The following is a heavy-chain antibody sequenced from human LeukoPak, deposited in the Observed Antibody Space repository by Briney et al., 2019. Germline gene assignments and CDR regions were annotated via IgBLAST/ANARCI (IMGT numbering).Heavy chain of an antibody. D-gene: IGHD3-10*02. Sequence: AGGSLRLSCAASGFTFSNYGMHWVRQAPGKGLEWVAFIRYDESTKFYADSVKGRFTISRDNSKTTLYLQMNSLRADDTAVYYCARGGLFAYYFDYWGQGTLVTVSS. CDR2: IRYDESTK. CDR3: ARGGLFAYYFDY. J-gene: IGHJ4*02. V-gene: IGHV3-30*02. CDR1: GFTFSNYG.